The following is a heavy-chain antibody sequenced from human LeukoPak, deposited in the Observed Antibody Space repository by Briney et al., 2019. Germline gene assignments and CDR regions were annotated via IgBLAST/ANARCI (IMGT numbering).Heavy chain of an antibody. J-gene: IGHJ4*02. CDR2: IYYSGST. CDR1: GGSISSYY. V-gene: IGHV4-59*01. D-gene: IGHD6-19*01. CDR3: ARGPTCSGWFAHFDY. Sequence: SETLSLTCTVSGGSISSYYWSWIRQPPGKGLEWIGYIYYSGSTNYNPSLKSRVTMSVDTSKNQFSLRLSSVTAADTAVYFCARGPTCSGWFAHFDYWGQGTLVTVSS.